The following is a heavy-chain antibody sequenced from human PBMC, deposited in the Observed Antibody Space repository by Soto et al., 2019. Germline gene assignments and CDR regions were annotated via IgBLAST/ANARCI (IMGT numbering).Heavy chain of an antibody. CDR3: ARALGSTVVTLFDP. Sequence: GGSLRLSCAASGFSVSTSGMHWVRQAPGKGLEWVAVISYDGSNKYYADSVKGRFTISRDNSKNTLYLQMNSLRAEDTAVYYCARALGSTVVTLFDPWGQGTLVTVSS. D-gene: IGHD2-15*01. CDR2: ISYDGSNK. V-gene: IGHV3-30*03. J-gene: IGHJ5*02. CDR1: GFSVSTSG.